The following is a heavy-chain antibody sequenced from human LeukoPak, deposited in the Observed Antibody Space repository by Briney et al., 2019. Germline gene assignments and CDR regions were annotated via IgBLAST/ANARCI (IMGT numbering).Heavy chain of an antibody. Sequence: SSETLSLTCNVSGGSISSSSYYWGWIRQPPGKGLEWIGSIFYSGSTYYKSSLKSRVTISVDTSKNQFSLRLSSVTAADTAVYYCARLTYTYYYDSSTYSFWGQGTLVTVSS. V-gene: IGHV4-39*01. J-gene: IGHJ4*02. CDR1: GGSISSSSYY. CDR2: IFYSGST. CDR3: ARLTYTYYYDSSTYSF. D-gene: IGHD3-22*01.